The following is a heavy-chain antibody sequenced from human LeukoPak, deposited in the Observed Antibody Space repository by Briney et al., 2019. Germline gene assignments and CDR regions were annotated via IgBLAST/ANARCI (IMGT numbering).Heavy chain of an antibody. CDR3: AKGLRVTMILPLSGAFDI. CDR1: GFTFSSYA. J-gene: IGHJ3*02. Sequence: GGSLRLSCAASGFTFSSYAMSWVRQAPGKGLEWVSAISGSGGSTYYADSVKGRFTISRDNSKNTLYLQMNSLRAEDTAVYYCAKGLRVTMILPLSGAFDIWGQGTMVTVSS. V-gene: IGHV3-23*01. D-gene: IGHD3-22*01. CDR2: ISGSGGST.